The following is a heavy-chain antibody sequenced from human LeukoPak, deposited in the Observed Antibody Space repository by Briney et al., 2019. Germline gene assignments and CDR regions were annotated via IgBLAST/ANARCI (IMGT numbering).Heavy chain of an antibody. D-gene: IGHD1-7*01. CDR3: ARVRNYAAGYPDC. V-gene: IGHV4-38-2*01. CDR1: GYSISSDYY. CDR2: IYQSGST. Sequence: SETLSLTCAVSGYSISSDYYWGWIRQPPGKGLEWIGTIYQSGSTNYNPSLRSRISISVDTSRNQFSLTLRSVTAADTALYYCARVRNYAAGYPDCWGQGTLVTVSS. J-gene: IGHJ4*01.